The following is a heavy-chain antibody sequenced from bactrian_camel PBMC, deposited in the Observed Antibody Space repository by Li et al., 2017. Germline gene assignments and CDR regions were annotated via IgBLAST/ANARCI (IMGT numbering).Heavy chain of an antibody. V-gene: IGHV3S53*01. CDR1: GYDLNTYS. D-gene: IGHD2*01. Sequence: QVQLVESGGGSVQAGGSLRLSCKASGYDLNTYSMAWFRQPPGKEREGVASIDNDDTTTYTNSVKGRFTISRDNAKDTLDLQMNSLEPEDTAVYYCAADTTIPRWNRFLASQWSYWGLGTQVTVS. CDR2: IDNDDTT. CDR3: AADTTIPRWNRFLASQWSY. J-gene: IGHJ4*01.